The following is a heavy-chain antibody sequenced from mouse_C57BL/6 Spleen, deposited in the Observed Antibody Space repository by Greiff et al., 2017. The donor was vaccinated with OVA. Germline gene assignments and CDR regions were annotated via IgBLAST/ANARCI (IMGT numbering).Heavy chain of an antibody. Sequence: VQLQQSGPELVKPGASVKISCKASGYTFTDYYMNWVKQSHGKSLEWIGDINPNNGGTSYNQKFKGKATLTVDKSSSTAYMELRSLTSEDSAVYYCARWRPIYDGYYEGGYFDVWGTGTTVTVSS. J-gene: IGHJ1*03. CDR3: ARWRPIYDGYYEGGYFDV. V-gene: IGHV1-26*01. CDR2: INPNNGGT. D-gene: IGHD2-3*01. CDR1: GYTFTDYY.